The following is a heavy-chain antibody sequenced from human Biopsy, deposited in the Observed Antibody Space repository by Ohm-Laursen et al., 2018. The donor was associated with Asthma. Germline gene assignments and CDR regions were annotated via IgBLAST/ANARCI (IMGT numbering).Heavy chain of an antibody. CDR1: GFSFNSYG. Sequence: SLRLSCTASGFSFNSYGMHWVRQAPGKGLEWVAVMSFDGRQTYYADSVKGRFTISRDNSKNTLYLQMNSLRAEDTAVYYCAKGFSSTSCYGICYYYVMDVWGQGTTATVSS. CDR3: AKGFSSTSCYGICYYYVMDV. D-gene: IGHD2-2*01. J-gene: IGHJ6*02. V-gene: IGHV3-30*18. CDR2: MSFDGRQT.